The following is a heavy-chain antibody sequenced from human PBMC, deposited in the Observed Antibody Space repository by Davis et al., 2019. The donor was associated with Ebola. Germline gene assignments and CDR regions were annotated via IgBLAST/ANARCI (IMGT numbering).Heavy chain of an antibody. Sequence: PSETLSLTCAVYGGSFSGYYWNWIRQPPGKGLEWIGEINHSGSTNYNPSLKSRVSMSIDTSKKHFSLDLRSVTATDTAIYYCARERRFSSWFDSWGQGTLVTVSS. CDR2: INHSGST. CDR3: ARERRFSSWFDS. D-gene: IGHD6-13*01. V-gene: IGHV4-34*01. CDR1: GGSFSGYY. J-gene: IGHJ5*01.